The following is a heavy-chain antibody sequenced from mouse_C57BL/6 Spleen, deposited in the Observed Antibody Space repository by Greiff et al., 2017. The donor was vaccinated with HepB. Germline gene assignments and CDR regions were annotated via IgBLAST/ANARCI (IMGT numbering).Heavy chain of an antibody. J-gene: IGHJ2*01. Sequence: EVQLQQSGAELVRPGASVKLSCTASGFNIKDDYMHWVKQRPEQGLEWIGWIDPENGDTEYASKFQGKATITADTSSNTAYLQLSSLTSEDTAVYYCTQGDYDYWGQGTTLTVSS. D-gene: IGHD2-13*01. CDR1: GFNIKDDY. V-gene: IGHV14-4*01. CDR3: TQGDYDY. CDR2: IDPENGDT.